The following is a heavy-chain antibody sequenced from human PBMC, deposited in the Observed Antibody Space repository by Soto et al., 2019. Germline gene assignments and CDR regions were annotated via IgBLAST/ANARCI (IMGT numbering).Heavy chain of an antibody. CDR3: ASGYSSASGYYYGMDV. V-gene: IGHV5-10-1*01. CDR1: GYSFTSYW. J-gene: IGHJ6*02. D-gene: IGHD5-18*01. CDR2: IDPSDSYT. Sequence: GESLKISCKGSGYSFTSYWISWVRQMPGKGLEWVGRIDPSDSYTNYSPSFQGHVTISADKSISTAYLQWSSLKASDTAMYYCASGYSSASGYYYGMDVWGQGTTVTVSS.